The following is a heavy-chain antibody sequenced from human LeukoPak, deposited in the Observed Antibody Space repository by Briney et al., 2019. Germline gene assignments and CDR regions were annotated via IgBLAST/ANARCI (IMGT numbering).Heavy chain of an antibody. V-gene: IGHV5-51*01. J-gene: IGHJ4*02. D-gene: IGHD4-17*01. CDR3: ARAFSNSYGDYDY. CDR1: GYSFTSYW. Sequence: GESLKISCKGSGYSFTSYWIGWVRQMPGKGLEWMGIIYPGDSDTRYSPSFQGQVTISADKSISTAYLQWSSLRASDTAMYYCARAFSNSYGDYDYWGQGTLVTVSS. CDR2: IYPGDSDT.